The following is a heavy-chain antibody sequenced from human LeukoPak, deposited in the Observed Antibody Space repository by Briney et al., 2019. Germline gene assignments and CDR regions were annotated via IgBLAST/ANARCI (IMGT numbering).Heavy chain of an antibody. CDR3: ARGHSRLFDF. V-gene: IGHV6-1*01. CDR2: TYYRSKWYN. Sequence: SQTLSLTCAISGDSVSNNSVAWNWIRQSPSRGLVWLGRTYYRSKWYNDYAVSMESRITINPDTSKNHFSLQLNSVTPEDTAVYYCARGHSRLFDFWDQGTLVTVSP. CDR1: GDSVSNNSVA. J-gene: IGHJ4*02. D-gene: IGHD4-11*01.